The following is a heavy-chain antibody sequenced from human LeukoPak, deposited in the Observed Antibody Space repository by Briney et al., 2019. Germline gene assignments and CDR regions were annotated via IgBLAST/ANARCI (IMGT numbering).Heavy chain of an antibody. CDR3: AQRSADAFDI. Sequence: GGSLRLSCAASGFNFSTYTMSWVHQAPGQGLEWVSLITRGDTYIYDADSVKGRFTISRDNAKKSLFLQMNSLRAEDTAVYYCAQRSADAFDIWGQGTMVTVSS. V-gene: IGHV3-21*04. CDR2: ITRGDTYI. CDR1: GFNFSTYT. J-gene: IGHJ3*02. D-gene: IGHD3-3*01.